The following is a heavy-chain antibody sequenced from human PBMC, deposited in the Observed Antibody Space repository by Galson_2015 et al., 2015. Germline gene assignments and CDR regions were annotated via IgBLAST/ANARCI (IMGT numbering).Heavy chain of an antibody. CDR2: ISYDGSNK. J-gene: IGHJ4*02. CDR3: ASSGWYDALGGGFDY. Sequence: SCAASGFTFSSYGMHWVRQAPGKGLEWVAVISYDGSNKYYADSMKGRFTISRDNSKNTLYLQMNSLRAEDTAVYYCASSGWYDALGGGFDYWGQGTLVTVSS. D-gene: IGHD6-19*01. CDR1: GFTFSSYG. V-gene: IGHV3-30*03.